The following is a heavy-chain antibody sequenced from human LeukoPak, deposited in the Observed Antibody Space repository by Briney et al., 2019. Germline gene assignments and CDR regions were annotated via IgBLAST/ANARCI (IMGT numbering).Heavy chain of an antibody. V-gene: IGHV3-30*03. Sequence: GRFLRLSCAASGFTFSSYGMHWVRQAPGKGLEWVAVISYDGSNKYYGDSVKGRFTMSRDNSKNTVYVEMDSLRVEDTAVYYCARTNGVGFCSRTNCQGAFDLWGQGTMVIVSS. J-gene: IGHJ3*01. CDR2: ISYDGSNK. CDR3: ARTNGVGFCSRTNCQGAFDL. CDR1: GFTFSSYG. D-gene: IGHD2-2*01.